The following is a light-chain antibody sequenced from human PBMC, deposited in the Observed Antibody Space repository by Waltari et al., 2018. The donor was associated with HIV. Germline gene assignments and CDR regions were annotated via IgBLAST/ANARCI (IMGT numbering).Light chain of an antibody. J-gene: IGKJ4*01. CDR2: GAS. CDR1: QSVSSH. Sequence: EIVMTQSPATLSVSPGERATLSCRASQSVSSHLVWYQQKPGQAPRLLIYGASTRATGIPARFSGSGSATEFTLTISSLQYEDFAVYYCQQYNNWPLTFGGGTKVEIK. CDR3: QQYNNWPLT. V-gene: IGKV3-15*01.